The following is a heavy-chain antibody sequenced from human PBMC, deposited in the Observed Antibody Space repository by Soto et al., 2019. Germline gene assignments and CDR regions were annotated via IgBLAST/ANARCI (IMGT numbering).Heavy chain of an antibody. CDR3: ARRQIPPPTRGAANARGAMDV. CDR1: GFTFNNYG. CDR2: IWNDGSNS. V-gene: IGHV3-33*01. Sequence: QVQLVESGGGVVQPGRSLRLSCAASGFTFNNYGMHWVRQAPGKGLEWLAVIWNDGSNSSYANSVKGRFTISRDNSKNTLYLQMSSLRAEDTGVYYCARRQIPPPTRGAANARGAMDVGGQGTTVTVSS. J-gene: IGHJ6*02. D-gene: IGHD6-13*01.